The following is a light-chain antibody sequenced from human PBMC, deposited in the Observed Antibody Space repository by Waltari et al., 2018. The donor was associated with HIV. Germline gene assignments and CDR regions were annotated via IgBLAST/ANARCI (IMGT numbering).Light chain of an antibody. J-gene: IGLJ2*01. Sequence: QSALTQPASVSGSPGQSITISCTGPRSDVGGYNYVPWYQQHPGKAPKIMIYEVSNRPSGVSNRFSGSKSGNTASLTISGLQAEDEADYYCSSYTSSRVFGGGTKLTVL. CDR2: EVS. V-gene: IGLV2-14*01. CDR1: RSDVGGYNY. CDR3: SSYTSSRV.